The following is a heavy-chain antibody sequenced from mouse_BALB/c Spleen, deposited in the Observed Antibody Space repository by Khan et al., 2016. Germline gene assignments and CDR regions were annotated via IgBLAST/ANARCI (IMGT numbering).Heavy chain of an antibody. J-gene: IGHJ3*01. CDR1: GYAFTSYN. CDR2: IDPYNGGT. Sequence: VQLQQSGPELVKPGASVKVFCKASGYAFTSYNMYWVKQSHGKSLEWIGYIDPYNGGTSYNQKFKGKATLTVDKSSSTAYMHLNSLTSEDSAVYDCASGDDLAWFAYWGQGTLVTVSA. D-gene: IGHD2-2*01. V-gene: IGHV1S135*01. CDR3: ASGDDLAWFAY.